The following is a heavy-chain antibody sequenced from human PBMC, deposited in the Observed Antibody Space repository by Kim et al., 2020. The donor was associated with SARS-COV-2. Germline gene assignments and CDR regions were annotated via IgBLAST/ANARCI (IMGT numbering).Heavy chain of an antibody. CDR3: ARGFYQGPFDY. Sequence: GGSLRLSCAAASGFSFDNYGMSWVRQAPGKGLEWVSGINWNGGSTGYADSVKGRFTIPRDNAKTSLYLHMNSVRAEDTAFYHCARGFYQGPFDYWGQGILVTVSS. V-gene: IGHV3-20*01. J-gene: IGHJ4*02. CDR2: INWNGGST. CDR1: GFSFDNYG.